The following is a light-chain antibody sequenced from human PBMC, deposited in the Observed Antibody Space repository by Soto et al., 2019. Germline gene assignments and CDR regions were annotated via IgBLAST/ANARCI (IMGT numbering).Light chain of an antibody. Sequence: EIVFTQSPGTLSLSPGERSTLSCRASQSVTSPFLAWYQQKAGQPPRLLIYSTSGRATGIPDRFSGSGSGTDFTLTISSLQPEDSGVYYCQLFGSSPRTFGQGTKMEI. CDR2: STS. V-gene: IGKV3-20*01. J-gene: IGKJ1*01. CDR1: QSVTSPF. CDR3: QLFGSSPRT.